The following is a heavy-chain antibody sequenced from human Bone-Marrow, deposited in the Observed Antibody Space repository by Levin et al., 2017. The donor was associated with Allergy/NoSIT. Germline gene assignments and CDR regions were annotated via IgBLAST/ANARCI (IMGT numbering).Heavy chain of an antibody. CDR1: GFSFSSYW. CDR3: AAGGQLVFYYYYGMDV. J-gene: IGHJ6*02. D-gene: IGHD2-8*02. Sequence: PGESLKISCAASGFSFSSYWMSWVRQAPGKGLEWVANIKHDGSDKYYAASVEGRFTISRDNAKNTLYLEMNSLRAEDTAVYYCAAGGQLVFYYYYGMDVWGQGTTVNVSS. CDR2: IKHDGSDK. V-gene: IGHV3-7*01.